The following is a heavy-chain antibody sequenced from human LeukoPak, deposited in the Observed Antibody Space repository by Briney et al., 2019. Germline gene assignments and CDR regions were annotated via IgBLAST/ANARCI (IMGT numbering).Heavy chain of an antibody. J-gene: IGHJ4*02. D-gene: IGHD6-13*01. V-gene: IGHV4-30-2*01. CDR3: ARGIQHSRSSFNFDY. CDR1: GGSISSGGYS. CDR2: IYHSGST. Sequence: SETLSLTCAVSGGSISSGGYSWSWIRQPPGKGLEWIGYIYHSGSTYYNPSLKSRVTISVDKSKNQFSLTLTYVTAADTAVYYCARGIQHSRSSFNFDYWGQGTLVTVSS.